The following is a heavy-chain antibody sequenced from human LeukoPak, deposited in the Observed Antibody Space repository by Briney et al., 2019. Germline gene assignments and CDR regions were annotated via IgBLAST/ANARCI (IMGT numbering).Heavy chain of an antibody. CDR1: GYSFTSYW. CDR2: IYPGDSDT. V-gene: IGHV5-51*01. Sequence: GESLKIPCKGSGYSFTSYWIGWVRQMPGKGLEWMGIIYPGDSDTRYSPSFQGQVTISADKSLSTAYLQCSSLKASDAAMYYCEREGRSSSPMDYWGQGTLVTVSS. CDR3: EREGRSSSPMDY. D-gene: IGHD6-6*01. J-gene: IGHJ4*02.